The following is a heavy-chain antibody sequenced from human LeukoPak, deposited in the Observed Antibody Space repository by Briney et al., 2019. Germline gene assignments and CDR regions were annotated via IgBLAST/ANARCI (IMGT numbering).Heavy chain of an antibody. D-gene: IGHD3-16*01. V-gene: IGHV1-46*01. CDR1: GYTLTSYY. CDR3: VWVDEPFGWFVP. Sequence: GASVTVSCKASGYTLTSYYIHWVRQAPGQGREWLGIISPKDGTTSYAQNFQGRFTLTRDTSTSTVYMELSSLRAADTAVYYCVWVDEPFGWFVPWGQGTLVTVSS. CDR2: ISPKDGTT. J-gene: IGHJ5*02.